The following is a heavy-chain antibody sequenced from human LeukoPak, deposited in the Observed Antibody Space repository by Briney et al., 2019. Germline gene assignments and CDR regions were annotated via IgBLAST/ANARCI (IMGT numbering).Heavy chain of an antibody. Sequence: ASVKVSCKASGGTFSSYTVSWVRRAPGQGLEWMGGIIPVFAKTDYAQKFQGRVTFTTDTSTSTAYMELYSLRSEDTAVYYCARVRAATDADHFYYLMDVWGKGTTVTVSS. CDR1: GGTFSSYT. CDR2: IIPVFAKT. V-gene: IGHV1-69*05. D-gene: IGHD6-13*01. J-gene: IGHJ6*03. CDR3: ARVRAATDADHFYYLMDV.